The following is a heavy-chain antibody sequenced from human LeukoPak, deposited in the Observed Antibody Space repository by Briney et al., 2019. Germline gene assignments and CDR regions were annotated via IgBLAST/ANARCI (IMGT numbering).Heavy chain of an antibody. CDR1: GGSISSSSYY. CDR3: ARGPAYYYDSSGYRWFDP. J-gene: IGHJ5*02. D-gene: IGHD3-22*01. V-gene: IGHV4-39*01. CDR2: IYYSGST. Sequence: SETLSLTCTVSGGSISSSSYYWGWIRQPPGKGLEWIGSIYYSGSTHYNPSLKSRVTISVDTSKNQFSLKLSSATAADTAVYYCARGPAYYYDSSGYRWFDPWGQGTLVTVSS.